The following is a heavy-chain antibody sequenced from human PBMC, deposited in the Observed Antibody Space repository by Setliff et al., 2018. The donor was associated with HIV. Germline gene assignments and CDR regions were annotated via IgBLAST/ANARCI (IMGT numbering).Heavy chain of an antibody. V-gene: IGHV1-8*02. D-gene: IGHD3-22*01. CDR1: GYTFSNYD. Sequence: GASVKVSCKPSGYTFSNYDINWVRQAAGQGLEWMGWMNPDSRNTGYAQRFEGRVTLTWDTSISTAYLELNHLKSDYTAVYYCARARTDYYDRRRRSHYYLDVWARGATVTVSS. CDR2: MNPDSRNT. CDR3: ARARTDYYDRRRRSHYYLDV. J-gene: IGHJ6*03.